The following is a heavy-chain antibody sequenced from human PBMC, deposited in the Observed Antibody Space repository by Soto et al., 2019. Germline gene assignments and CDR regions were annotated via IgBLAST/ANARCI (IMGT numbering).Heavy chain of an antibody. CDR3: ARHPSDSTIFVVVIICGGVMDV. D-gene: IGHD3-3*01. Sequence: QLQLQESGPGLVKTSETLSLTCTVSGGSISSSSYYLGWIRQPPGEGLEWMGGIYSSGSTYYNPSLKSRVTRSLETSKNQFSTRLSSVAAADTAVYDCARHPSDSTIFVVVIICGGVMDVWGQGTTVTVSS. V-gene: IGHV4-39*01. J-gene: IGHJ6*02. CDR2: IYSSGST. CDR1: GGSISSSSYY.